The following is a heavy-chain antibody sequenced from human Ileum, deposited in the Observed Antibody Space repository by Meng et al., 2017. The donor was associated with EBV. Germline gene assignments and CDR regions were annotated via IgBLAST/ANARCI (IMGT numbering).Heavy chain of an antibody. J-gene: IGHJ4*02. D-gene: IGHD1-26*01. CDR2: HSGST. CDR1: GVPISSGYFH. CDR3: VSYAVGAGGIGY. V-gene: IGHV4-30-4*01. Sequence: QVQLRGSGPGLVKPSQTLSLTCAVSGVPISSGYFHWSWIRQPSGKGLEWIGHSGSTSYNPSLRSRVTISVDTSKNQFSLKVDSATAGDTAVYYCVSYAVGAGGIGYWGQGILVTVSS.